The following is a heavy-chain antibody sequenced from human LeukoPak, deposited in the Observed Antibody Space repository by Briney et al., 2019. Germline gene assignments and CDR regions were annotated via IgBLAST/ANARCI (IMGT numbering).Heavy chain of an antibody. D-gene: IGHD2-2*01. CDR2: IIPIFGTA. CDR1: GGTFSSYA. CDR3: ARGGYCSSTSCSYEWVGFDY. V-gene: IGHV1-69*05. J-gene: IGHJ4*02. Sequence: SVKVSCKASGGTFSSYAISWVRQAPGQGLEWMGGIIPIFGTANYAQKFQGRVTITTDESTSTAYMELSSLRSEDTAVYYCARGGYCSSTSCSYEWVGFDYWGQGTLVTVSS.